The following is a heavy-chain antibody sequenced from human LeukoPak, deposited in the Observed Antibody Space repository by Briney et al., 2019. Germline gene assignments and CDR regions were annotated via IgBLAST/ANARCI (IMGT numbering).Heavy chain of an antibody. Sequence: PSETLSLTCAVYGRPFSGYYWSWIRQPPGKGLEWIGEINHSGGTNYNPPLKSRVTISVDTSKNQFSLKLSSVTAADTAVYYCARGFWIAAAPTDWGQGTLVTVSS. CDR1: GRPFSGYY. V-gene: IGHV4-34*01. CDR2: INHSGGT. J-gene: IGHJ4*02. CDR3: ARGFWIAAAPTD. D-gene: IGHD6-13*01.